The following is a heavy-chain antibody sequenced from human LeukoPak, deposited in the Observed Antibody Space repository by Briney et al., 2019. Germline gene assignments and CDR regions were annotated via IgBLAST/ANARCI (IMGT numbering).Heavy chain of an antibody. J-gene: IGHJ4*02. V-gene: IGHV4-59*01. CDR3: ARIPGDRPDD. Sequence: SETLSLTCTVSGGSINTYYWSWIRQPPGKGLEWVGCISYSGSTNYNPSLKSRVTISVDTSKNQFSLTLTSVTAADTAVYYCARIPGDRPDDWGQGTLVTVS. CDR2: ISYSGST. D-gene: IGHD7-27*01. CDR1: GGSINTYY.